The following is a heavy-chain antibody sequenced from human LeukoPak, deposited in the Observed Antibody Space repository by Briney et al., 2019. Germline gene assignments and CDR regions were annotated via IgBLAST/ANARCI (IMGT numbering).Heavy chain of an antibody. D-gene: IGHD3-10*01. CDR3: ARDALVSGSYYSGLDY. CDR2: IYYNGST. CDR1: GGSTSSYY. V-gene: IGHV4-59*12. Sequence: AEPLSPTWTVAGGSTSSYYWSWVRQPPGKGLEWVGYIYYNGSTNYNPSLKSRVTISVDTSRNQFSLKLSSVTAADTAVYYCARDALVSGSYYSGLDYWGQGTLVTVSS. J-gene: IGHJ4*02.